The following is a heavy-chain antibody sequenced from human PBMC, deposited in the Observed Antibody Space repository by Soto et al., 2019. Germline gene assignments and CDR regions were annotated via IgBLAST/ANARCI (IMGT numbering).Heavy chain of an antibody. CDR3: ARHFLGYCSSTSCYEGYYGMDV. Sequence: ASVKVSCKASGYTFTSYGISWVRQAPGQGLEWMGWISAYNGNTNDAQKLQGRVTMTTDTSTSTAYMELRSLRSDDTDVYYCARHFLGYCSSTSCYEGYYGMDVWGQGTTVTVSS. V-gene: IGHV1-18*04. J-gene: IGHJ6*02. CDR2: ISAYNGNT. CDR1: GYTFTSYG. D-gene: IGHD2-2*01.